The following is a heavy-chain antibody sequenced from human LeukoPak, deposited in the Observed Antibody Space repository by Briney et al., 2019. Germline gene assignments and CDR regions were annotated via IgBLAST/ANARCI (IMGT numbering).Heavy chain of an antibody. Sequence: GGSLRLSCAASGFTFSSYEMNWVRQAPGKGLEWVSVIYKNAITYYADTVKGRFTISRDNSKNMLYLQMNSLGAEDTAVYYCARSLRVRGVPDYMDVWGKGTTVT. CDR2: IYKNAIT. V-gene: IGHV3-53*01. CDR1: GFTFSSYE. J-gene: IGHJ6*03. CDR3: ARSLRVRGVPDYMDV. D-gene: IGHD3-10*01.